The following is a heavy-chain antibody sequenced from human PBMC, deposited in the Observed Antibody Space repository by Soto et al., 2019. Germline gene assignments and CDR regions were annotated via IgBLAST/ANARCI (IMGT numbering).Heavy chain of an antibody. CDR1: GFTFSSYG. D-gene: IGHD3-9*01. V-gene: IGHV3-NL1*01. J-gene: IGHJ6*02. CDR3: AKDRKGVARGYYDILTGYTNYYYYYGMDV. Sequence: PGGSLRLSCAASGFTFSSYGMHGVRQAPGKGLEWVSVITPSSASTFYADSVKGRFTISRDNSKNTLYLQMNSLRAEDTAVYYCAKDRKGVARGYYDILTGYTNYYYYYGMDVWGQGTTVTVSS. CDR2: ITPSSAST.